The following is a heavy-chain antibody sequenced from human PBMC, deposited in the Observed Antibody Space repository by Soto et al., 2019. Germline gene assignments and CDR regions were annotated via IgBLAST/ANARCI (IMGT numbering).Heavy chain of an antibody. CDR3: ARDAPYYDILTGLGMGEFDAFDI. CDR2: INAGNGNT. J-gene: IGHJ3*02. V-gene: IGHV1-3*01. Sequence: QVQLVQSGAEVKKPGASVKVSCKASGYTFTSYAMHWVRQAPGQRLEWMGWINAGNGNTKYSQKFQGRVTNTRDTSESKAYMELSSLRSEDTAVYYCARDAPYYDILTGLGMGEFDAFDIWGQGTMVTVSS. CDR1: GYTFTSYA. D-gene: IGHD3-9*01.